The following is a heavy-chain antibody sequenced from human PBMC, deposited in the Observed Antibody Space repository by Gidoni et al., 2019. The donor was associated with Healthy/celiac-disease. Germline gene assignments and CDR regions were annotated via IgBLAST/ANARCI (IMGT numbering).Heavy chain of an antibody. CDR3: ARAWDDSVGNFDY. Sequence: QVQLVESGGGVVQPGRSLRLSCAASGFTFSSYGMHWVRQAPGKGLEWVAVISYDGSNKYYADSVKGRFTISRDNSKNTLYLQMNSLRAEDTAVYYCARAWDDSVGNFDYWGQGTLVTVSS. CDR2: ISYDGSNK. CDR1: GFTFSSYG. D-gene: IGHD7-27*01. J-gene: IGHJ4*02. V-gene: IGHV3-30*03.